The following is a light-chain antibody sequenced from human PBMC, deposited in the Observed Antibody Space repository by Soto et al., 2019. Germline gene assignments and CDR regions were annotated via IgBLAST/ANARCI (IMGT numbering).Light chain of an antibody. V-gene: IGLV2-8*01. J-gene: IGLJ1*01. CDR1: SSDVGGYKY. CDR3: SSYAGISNLGV. CDR2: EVN. Sequence: QSALTQPPSASGSPGQSVTISCTGTSSDVGGYKYVSWYQQHPGKAPKLMIFEVNKRPSGVPDRFSDSKSGNTASLTVSGRQAEDEADYDCSSYAGISNLGVFGTGTKVTVL.